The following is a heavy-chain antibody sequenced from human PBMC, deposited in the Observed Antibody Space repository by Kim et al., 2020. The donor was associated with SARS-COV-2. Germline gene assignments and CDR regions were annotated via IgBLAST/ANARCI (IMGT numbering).Heavy chain of an antibody. J-gene: IGHJ4*02. D-gene: IGHD3-9*01. CDR3: ARGLLRYFDWLSPIPYYFDY. CDR2: IYSGGST. V-gene: IGHV3-53*01. CDR1: GFTVSSNY. Sequence: GGSLRLSCAASGFTVSSNYMSWVRQAPGKGLEWGSVIYSGGSTYYADSVKGRFTISRDNSKNTLYLQMNSLRAEDTAVYYCARGLLRYFDWLSPIPYYFDYWGQGTLVTVSS.